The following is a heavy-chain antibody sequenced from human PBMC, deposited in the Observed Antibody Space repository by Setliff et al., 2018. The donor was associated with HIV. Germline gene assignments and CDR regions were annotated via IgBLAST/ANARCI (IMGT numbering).Heavy chain of an antibody. Sequence: SETLSLTCYVTDDPISSYYWSWVRQPAGKGLEWIGRLYVSGDTNYNPSLKSRVTMSLDTSKKHFSLNLKSVTAADTSVYYCALTGHRLLRGYMDVWGKVTTVTVSS. CDR2: LYVSGDT. J-gene: IGHJ6*03. V-gene: IGHV4-4*07. CDR1: DDPISSYY. D-gene: IGHD2-15*01. CDR3: ALTGHRLLRGYMDV.